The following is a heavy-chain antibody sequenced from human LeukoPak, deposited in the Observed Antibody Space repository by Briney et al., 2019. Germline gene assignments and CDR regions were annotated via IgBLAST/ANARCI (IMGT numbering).Heavy chain of an antibody. CDR2: ISGSGGST. V-gene: IGHV3-23*01. D-gene: IGHD6-13*01. CDR3: ARDRAAADLDY. CDR1: GFTFSPYA. J-gene: IGHJ4*02. Sequence: GGSLRLSCAASGFTFSPYAMSWVRQAPGKGLEWVSVISGSGGSTYYADSVKGRFTISRDNSKNTLYLQMNSLRAEDTAVYYCARDRAAADLDYWGQGTLVTVSS.